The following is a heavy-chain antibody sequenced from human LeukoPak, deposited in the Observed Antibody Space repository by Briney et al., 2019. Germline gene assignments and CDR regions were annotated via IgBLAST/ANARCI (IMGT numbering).Heavy chain of an antibody. CDR1: GFTFSSYA. CDR2: MSGNGGST. J-gene: IGHJ6*04. Sequence: PGGSLRLSCAASGFTFSSYAMSWVRQAPGKGLEWVSAMSGNGGSTYYADSVKGRFTISRDKSKNTLYLRMNSLRAEDTAIYYCAKEGGTTGYYGMDVWGKGTTVTVSS. CDR3: AKEGGTTGYYGMDV. D-gene: IGHD1-1*01. V-gene: IGHV3-23*01.